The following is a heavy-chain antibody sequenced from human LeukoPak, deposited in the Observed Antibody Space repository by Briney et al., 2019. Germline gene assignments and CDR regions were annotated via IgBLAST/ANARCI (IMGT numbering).Heavy chain of an antibody. Sequence: GGSLRLSCAASGFAFISYGMSWVRQAPGKGLEWGSAISGSGGSTYYADSVKGRFTISRDNSKNTLYLQMTSLRAEDTAVYYCARNYVPDYWGQGTLVTVSS. CDR2: ISGSGGST. CDR1: GFAFISYG. CDR3: ARNYVPDY. J-gene: IGHJ4*02. D-gene: IGHD1-7*01. V-gene: IGHV3-23*01.